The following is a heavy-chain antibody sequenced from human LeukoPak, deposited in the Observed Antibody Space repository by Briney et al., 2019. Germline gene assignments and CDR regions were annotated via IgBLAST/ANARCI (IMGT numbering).Heavy chain of an antibody. J-gene: IGHJ3*02. CDR3: ARYGLAAFDI. D-gene: IGHD6-19*01. V-gene: IGHV3-21*01. CDR1: GFTFSSYS. Sequence: GGSLRLSRAASGFTFSSYSMNWVRQVPGKGLEWVSSISSSSSYIYYADSVKGRFTISRDNAKNSLYLQMNSLRAEDTAVYYCARYGLAAFDIWGQGTMVTVSS. CDR2: ISSSSSYI.